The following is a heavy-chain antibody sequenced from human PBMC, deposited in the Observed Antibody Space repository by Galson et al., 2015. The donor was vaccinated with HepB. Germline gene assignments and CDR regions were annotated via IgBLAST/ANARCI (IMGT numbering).Heavy chain of an antibody. CDR1: GYTFTSYA. CDR3: ARDSRYSGYDDPFDY. Sequence: SVKVSCKASGYTFTSYAMHWVRQAPGQGLEWMGWISAYNGNTNYAQKLQGRVTMTTDTSTSTAYMELRSLISDDTAVYYCARDSRYSGYDDPFDYWGQGTLVTVSS. CDR2: ISAYNGNT. V-gene: IGHV1-18*01. J-gene: IGHJ4*02. D-gene: IGHD5-12*01.